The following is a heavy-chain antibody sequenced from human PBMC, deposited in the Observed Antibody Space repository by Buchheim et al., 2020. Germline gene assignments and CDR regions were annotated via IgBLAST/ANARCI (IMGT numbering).Heavy chain of an antibody. CDR1: GYTFTSYY. D-gene: IGHD2-8*01. Sequence: QVQLVQSGAEVKKPGASVKVSCKASGYTFTSYYMHWVRQAPGQGLEWMGIINPSGGSTSYAQKFQARVPMTRDTSTSTVYMELSSLRSEDTAVYYCAREERMVYATSLQYYYYGMDVWGQGTT. CDR3: AREERMVYATSLQYYYYGMDV. J-gene: IGHJ6*02. V-gene: IGHV1-46*01. CDR2: INPSGGST.